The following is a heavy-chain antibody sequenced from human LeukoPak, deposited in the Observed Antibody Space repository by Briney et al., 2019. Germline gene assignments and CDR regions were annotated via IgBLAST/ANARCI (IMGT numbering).Heavy chain of an antibody. J-gene: IGHJ4*02. CDR1: GFTFSSYG. V-gene: IGHV3-30*18. D-gene: IGHD6-19*01. Sequence: GGSLRLSCAAFGFTFSSYGMHWVRQAPGKGLEWVAVISYDGSNKYYADSVKGRFTISRDNAKNSLYLQMSSLRVADTAVYYCTKVRTFAVAGTFDYWGQGSLVTVSS. CDR2: ISYDGSNK. CDR3: TKVRTFAVAGTFDY.